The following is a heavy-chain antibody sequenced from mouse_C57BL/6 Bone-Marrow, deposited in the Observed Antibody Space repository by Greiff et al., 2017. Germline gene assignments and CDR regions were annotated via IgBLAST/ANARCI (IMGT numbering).Heavy chain of an antibody. J-gene: IGHJ2*01. CDR2: ISDGGSYT. D-gene: IGHD2-4*01. Sequence: DVMLVESGGGLVKPGGSLKLSCAASGFTFSSYAMSWVRQTPEQRLEWVATISDGGSYTYYPDNVKGRFTISRDKANNNLYLQMSHLKSEDTAMYYCARAGDYDVDYWGQGTTLTVSS. CDR1: GFTFSSYA. CDR3: ARAGDYDVDY. V-gene: IGHV5-4*03.